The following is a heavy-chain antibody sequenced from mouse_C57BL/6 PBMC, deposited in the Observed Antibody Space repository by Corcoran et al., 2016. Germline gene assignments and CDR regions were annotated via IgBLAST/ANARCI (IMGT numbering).Heavy chain of an antibody. CDR3: ARSPYYGNSKRSLGFDV. CDR1: GYTFTSYG. D-gene: IGHD2-10*01. V-gene: IGHV1-81*01. Sequence: QVQLQQSGAELARPGASVKLSCKASGYTFTSYGISWVKQRTGQGLEWIGEIYPRSGNTYYNEKFKGKATLTADKSSSTAYMELRSLTSEDSAVYFCARSPYYGNSKRSLGFDVWGTGTTVTVSS. CDR2: IYPRSGNT. J-gene: IGHJ1*03.